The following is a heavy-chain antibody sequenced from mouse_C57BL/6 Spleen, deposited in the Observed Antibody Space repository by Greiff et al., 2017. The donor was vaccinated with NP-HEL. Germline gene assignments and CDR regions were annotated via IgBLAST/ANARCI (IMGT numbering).Heavy chain of an antibody. CDR1: GYTFTDYE. J-gene: IGHJ3*01. Sequence: QVQLQQSGAELVRPGASVTLSCKASGYTFTDYEMHWVKQTPVHGLEWIGAIDPETGGTAYNQKFKGKATLTADKSSSTAYMQLSRLTSEDSAVYFCARNGYDSAWFAYWGQGTLVTVSA. CDR2: IDPETGGT. D-gene: IGHD2-2*01. CDR3: ARNGYDSAWFAY. V-gene: IGHV1-15*01.